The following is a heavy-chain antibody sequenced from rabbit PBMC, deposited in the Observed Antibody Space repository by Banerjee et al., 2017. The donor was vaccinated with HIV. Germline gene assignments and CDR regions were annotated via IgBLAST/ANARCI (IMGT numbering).Heavy chain of an antibody. Sequence: EESGGDLVQPEGSLTLTCTPSGFSFSSSYWIWGVRQAPGKGLEWIACIDAGSSGNTDYANWVNGRFTISKTSSTTVTLQMTSLTAADTATYFCARDRYGSGSVDHDLWGQGTLVTVS. CDR2: IDAGSSGNT. J-gene: IGHJ3*01. D-gene: IGHD5-1*01. CDR3: ARDRYGSGSVDHDL. CDR1: GFSFSSSYW. V-gene: IGHV1S45*01.